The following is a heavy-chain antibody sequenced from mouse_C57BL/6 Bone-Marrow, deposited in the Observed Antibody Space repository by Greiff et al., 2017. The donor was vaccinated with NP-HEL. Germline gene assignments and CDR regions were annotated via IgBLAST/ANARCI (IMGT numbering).Heavy chain of an antibody. J-gene: IGHJ3*01. CDR1: GYTFTSYG. D-gene: IGHD1-1*01. CDR2: IYPRSGNT. Sequence: VKLVESGAELARPGASVKLSCKASGYTFTSYGISWVKQRTGQGLEWIGEIYPRSGNTYYNEKFKGKATLTADKSSSTAYMELRSLTSEDSAVYFCARKGYYGAWFAYWGQGTLVTVSA. V-gene: IGHV1-81*01. CDR3: ARKGYYGAWFAY.